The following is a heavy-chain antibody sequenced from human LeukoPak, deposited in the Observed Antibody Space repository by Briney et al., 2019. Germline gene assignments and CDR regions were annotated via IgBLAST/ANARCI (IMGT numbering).Heavy chain of an antibody. V-gene: IGHV1-18*04. CDR3: ARDRVGGDLTGASLY. J-gene: IGHJ4*02. CDR1: GYPFDNFG. D-gene: IGHD2-21*01. Sequence: ASVKVSSKTSGYPFDNFGLTWVRQAPGQGLEWLGWIGAHNGVTHSAQSFRGRLAMTTDTSTNTAYLELRSLQSDDTAVYYCARDRVGGDLTGASLYWGQGTRVTVSS. CDR2: IGAHNGVT.